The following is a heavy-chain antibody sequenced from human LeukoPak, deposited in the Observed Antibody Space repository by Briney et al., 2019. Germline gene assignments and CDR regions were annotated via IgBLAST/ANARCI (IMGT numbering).Heavy chain of an antibody. CDR1: GFTLTTYG. D-gene: IGHD6-19*01. J-gene: IGHJ4*02. CDR2: ISHDAINK. CDR3: AKDRIGVAAPKAYFDY. V-gene: IGHV3-30*18. Sequence: GGSLRLSCAVSGFTLTTYGTHWVRQAPGKGLEWVAVISHDAINKDYADSVKGRFTISRDTAKNTVSLQMNSLRVEDTAVYYCAKDRIGVAAPKAYFDYWRQGTLVTVSS.